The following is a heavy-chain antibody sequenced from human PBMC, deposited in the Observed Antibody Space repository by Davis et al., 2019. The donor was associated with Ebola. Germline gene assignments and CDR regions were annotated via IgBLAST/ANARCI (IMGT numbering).Heavy chain of an antibody. D-gene: IGHD3-9*01. J-gene: IGHJ6*04. V-gene: IGHV4-34*01. CDR2: INHSGST. Sequence: MPGGSLRLSCTVSGGSISSYYWSWIRQPPGKGLEWIGEINHSGSTNYNPSLKSRVTISVDTSKNQFSLKLSSVTAADTAVYYCARTDILTAPTKQKRRYYGMDVWGKGTTVTVSS. CDR3: ARTDILTAPTKQKRRYYGMDV. CDR1: GGSISSYY.